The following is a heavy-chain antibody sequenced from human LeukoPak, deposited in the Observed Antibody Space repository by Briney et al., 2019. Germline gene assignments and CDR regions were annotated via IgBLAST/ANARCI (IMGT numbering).Heavy chain of an antibody. CDR2: VFDSGGT. J-gene: IGHJ4*02. CDR3: ARGYSSSWNYFDY. CDR1: GGSISNYW. Sequence: SETLSLTCTVSGGSISNYWWSWVRQPPGKGLEWIGYVFDSGGTNYNPSLKSRVTISVDTSKKQFSLRLSSVTAADTAVYYRARGYSSSWNYFDYWGLGTLVTVSS. D-gene: IGHD6-13*01. V-gene: IGHV4-59*01.